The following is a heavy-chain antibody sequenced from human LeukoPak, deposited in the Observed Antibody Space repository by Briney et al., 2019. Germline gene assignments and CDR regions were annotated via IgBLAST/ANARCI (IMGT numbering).Heavy chain of an antibody. CDR1: GFTFSGYA. CDR3: ARELAGGCFPSSTSCGNWFDP. D-gene: IGHD2-2*01. V-gene: IGHV3-30-3*01. Sequence: GGSLRLSCATSGFTFSGYAMHWVRQAPGKGLEWVAVISYDGSNKYYADSVKGRFTISRDNSKNTLYLQMNSLRAEDTAVYYCARELAGGCFPSSTSCGNWFDPWGQGTLVTVSS. CDR2: ISYDGSNK. J-gene: IGHJ5*02.